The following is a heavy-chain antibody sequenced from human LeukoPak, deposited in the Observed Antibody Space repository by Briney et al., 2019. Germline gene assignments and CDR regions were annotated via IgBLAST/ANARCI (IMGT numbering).Heavy chain of an antibody. D-gene: IGHD2-15*01. CDR1: GGSISSYY. CDR3: ARHVGGSNYLYYFDY. V-gene: IGHV4-59*08. CDR2: IYYSGST. J-gene: IGHJ4*02. Sequence: SEALSLTCTVSGGSISSYYWSWIRQPPGKGLEWIGYIYYSGSTNYNPSLKSRVTISVDTSKNQFSLKLSSVTAADTAVYYCARHVGGSNYLYYFDYWGQGTLVTVSS.